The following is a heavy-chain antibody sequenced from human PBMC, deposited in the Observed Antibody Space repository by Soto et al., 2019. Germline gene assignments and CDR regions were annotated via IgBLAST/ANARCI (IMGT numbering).Heavy chain of an antibody. CDR2: TYYRSKWIN. D-gene: IGHD2-2*01. Sequence: PSQTLSLTCAISGDSVSSNTATWNWIRQSPSRGLEWLGRTYYRSKWINDYAISMGSRITINPDTSNNQFSLQLNSVTPEDTAVNYCARGVIVVPAANHWFDPWGQGSLVTVSS. J-gene: IGHJ5*02. V-gene: IGHV6-1*01. CDR3: ARGVIVVPAANHWFDP. CDR1: GDSVSSNTAT.